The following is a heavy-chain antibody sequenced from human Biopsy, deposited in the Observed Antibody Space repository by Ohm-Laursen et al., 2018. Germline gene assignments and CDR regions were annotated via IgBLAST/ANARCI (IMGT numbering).Heavy chain of an antibody. J-gene: IGHJ5*02. CDR1: GYTFTVYH. CDR2: INAKTGDT. Sequence: ASVKASCKASGYTFTVYHAHWVRQAPGQGLEWMGLINAKTGDTIYALKFQGRVTMTRDTSISTAYVDLSRLRSDETAVYYCTRGGYYYDSLAYYYWFDPWGQGTLVTVSS. CDR3: TRGGYYYDSLAYYYWFDP. V-gene: IGHV1-2*02. D-gene: IGHD3-22*01.